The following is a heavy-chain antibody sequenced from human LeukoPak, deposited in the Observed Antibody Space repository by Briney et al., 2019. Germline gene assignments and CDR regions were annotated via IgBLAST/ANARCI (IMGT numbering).Heavy chain of an antibody. D-gene: IGHD5-18*01. CDR3: ATVDTAMPYYFDY. CDR2: IYYSGST. V-gene: IGHV4-31*03. J-gene: IGHJ4*02. CDR1: GGSISSGGYY. Sequence: SQTLSLTCTVSGGSISSGGYYWSWIRQHPGKGLEWIGYIYYSGSTYYNPSLKSRVTISVDTSKNQFSLKLSSVTAADTAVYCCATVDTAMPYYFDYWGQGTLVTVSS.